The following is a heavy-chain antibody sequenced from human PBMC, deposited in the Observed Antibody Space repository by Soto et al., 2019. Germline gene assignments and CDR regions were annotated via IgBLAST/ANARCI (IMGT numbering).Heavy chain of an antibody. CDR2: INTDATSR. V-gene: IGHV3-74*01. CDR1: EFTLSTDW. D-gene: IGHD3-22*01. CDR3: TRDGEHYYDTSGYYRAGP. J-gene: IGHJ5*02. Sequence: PGGSLRLSWVVSEFTLSTDWMHWARQVPGKGLVWVSRINTDATSRTYADSVKGRFAISRDNAKNMLYLQMNSLRAEDTAVYYCTRDGEHYYDTSGYYRAGPWGQRRLVTVPS.